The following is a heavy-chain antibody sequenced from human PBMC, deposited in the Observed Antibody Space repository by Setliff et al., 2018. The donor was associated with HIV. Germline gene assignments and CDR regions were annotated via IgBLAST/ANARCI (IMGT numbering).Heavy chain of an antibody. D-gene: IGHD6-13*01. CDR1: GGSISSSNW. V-gene: IGHV4-4*02. J-gene: IGHJ1*01. Sequence: SETLSLTCAVSGGSISSSNWWSWVRQAPGEGLEWIGEIHHSGSTNYKPSLKSRVTILEDTSRNQFSLRLSSVTAADTAIYYCARVPTSSWYVTTQRTKEYFHHWGQGTLVTVSS. CDR3: ARVPTSSWYVTTQRTKEYFHH. CDR2: IHHSGST.